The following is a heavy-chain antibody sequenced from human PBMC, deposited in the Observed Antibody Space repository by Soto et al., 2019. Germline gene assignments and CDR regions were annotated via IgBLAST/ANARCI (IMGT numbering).Heavy chain of an antibody. D-gene: IGHD2-2*01. Sequence: GGSLRLSCAASGFTFSNYAMTWVRQGPGKGLEWVSAISGSGGSAYYADSVKGRFTISRDNSKNTLYLQMNSLRADDSGVYHCAKDPYSGVLVPVAIGFDPWGPGTLVTVSS. J-gene: IGHJ5*02. V-gene: IGHV3-23*01. CDR1: GFTFSNYA. CDR2: ISGSGGSA. CDR3: AKDPYSGVLVPVAIGFDP.